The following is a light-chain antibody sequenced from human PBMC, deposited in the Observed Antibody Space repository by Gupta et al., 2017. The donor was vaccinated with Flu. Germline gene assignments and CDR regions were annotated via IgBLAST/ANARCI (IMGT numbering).Light chain of an antibody. J-gene: IGKJ2*01. CDR2: WAS. V-gene: IGKV4-1*01. CDR3: QQYYSTRWIT. CDR1: QSVLHRSSNKNY. Sequence: DIVMTQSPDSLAVSLGERATINCKSSQSVLHRSSNKNYLAWYQQRPGQPPKLLINWASTREYGVPDRFSGGGSGTDFTLTISSLQPEDVAVYYCQQYYSTRWITFGQGTKLEIK.